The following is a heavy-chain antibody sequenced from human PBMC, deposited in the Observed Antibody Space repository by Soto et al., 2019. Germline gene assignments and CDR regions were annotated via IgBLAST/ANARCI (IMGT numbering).Heavy chain of an antibody. V-gene: IGHV4-61*08. D-gene: IGHD3-10*01. CDR2: IYYSGST. CDR1: GFSISGRGYY. J-gene: IGHJ6*02. Sequence: PSETLRLTCTVAGFSISGRGYYLGWIRQPPGKGLEWIGYIYYSGSTNYNPSLKSRVTISVDTSKNQFSLKLSSVTAADTAVYYCARDKYYGSRSYYYYYYGMDVWGQGTTVTVSS. CDR3: ARDKYYGSRSYYYYYYGMDV.